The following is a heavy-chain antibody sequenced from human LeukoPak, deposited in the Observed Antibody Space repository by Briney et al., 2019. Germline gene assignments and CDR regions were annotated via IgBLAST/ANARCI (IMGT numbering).Heavy chain of an antibody. J-gene: IGHJ4*02. CDR1: GFTVSSNY. D-gene: IGHD3-22*01. CDR2: IYSGGST. V-gene: IGHV3-66*01. CDR3: ARLPYYYDSSIGGTNDY. Sequence: QPGGSLRLSCAASGFTVSSNYMSWVRQAPGKGLEWVSVIYSGGSTYYADSVKGRFTISRDNSKNTLYLQMNSLRAEDTAVYYCARLPYYYDSSIGGTNDYWGQGTLVTVSS.